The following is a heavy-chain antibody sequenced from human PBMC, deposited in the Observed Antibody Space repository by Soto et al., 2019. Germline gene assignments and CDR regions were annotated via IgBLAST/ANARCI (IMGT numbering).Heavy chain of an antibody. D-gene: IGHD3-22*01. CDR3: ARAPPPADYYDSSGYYYNYYYYGMDV. V-gene: IGHV3-74*01. CDR1: GFTFSSYW. CDR2: INSDGSST. J-gene: IGHJ6*02. Sequence: GGSLRLSCAASGFTFSSYWMHWVRQAPGKGLVWVSRINSDGSSTGYADSVKGRFTISRDNAKNTLYLQMNSLRAEDTAVYYCARAPPPADYYDSSGYYYNYYYYGMDVWGQGTTVTVSS.